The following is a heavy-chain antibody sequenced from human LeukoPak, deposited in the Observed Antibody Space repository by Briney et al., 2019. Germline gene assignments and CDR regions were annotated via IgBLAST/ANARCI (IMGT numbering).Heavy chain of an antibody. V-gene: IGHV3-48*03. J-gene: IGHJ4*02. CDR1: GFTFSIYE. Sequence: GGSLRLSCAASGFTFSIYEMNWVRQAPGKGLEWVSYISSSGTTIYYADSVKGRFTISRDNAKNSLYLQMNSLRAEDTAVFYCARETDSTLFDYWGQGTLVTVSS. CDR3: ARETDSTLFDY. CDR2: ISSSGTTI. D-gene: IGHD2-2*01.